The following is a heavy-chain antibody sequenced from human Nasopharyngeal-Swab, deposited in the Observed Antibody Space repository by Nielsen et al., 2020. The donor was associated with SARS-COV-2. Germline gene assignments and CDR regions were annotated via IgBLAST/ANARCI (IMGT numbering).Heavy chain of an antibody. Sequence: ASVKVSCKASGYTFTSYDINWVRQATGQGLEWMGWMNPNSGNTGYAQKFQGRVTMTRNTSISTAYMELSSLGSEDTAVYYCARGVNCQWLTRCYYFDYWGQGTLVTVSS. CDR1: GYTFTSYD. CDR2: MNPNSGNT. V-gene: IGHV1-8*01. D-gene: IGHD6-19*01. CDR3: ARGVNCQWLTRCYYFDY. J-gene: IGHJ4*02.